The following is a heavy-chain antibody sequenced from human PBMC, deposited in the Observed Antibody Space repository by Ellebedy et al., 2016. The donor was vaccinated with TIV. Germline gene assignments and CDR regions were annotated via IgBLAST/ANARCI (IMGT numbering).Heavy chain of an antibody. Sequence: GESLKISCEASGYTFTDYWIGWVRQMPGKGLEWMGIIYPGDSDARYSPSFKGQVTISVDKSITTAYLQWSSLKASDTAMYYCARRWTDGWYHFDYWGQGTQVTVSS. J-gene: IGHJ4*02. CDR1: GYTFTDYW. V-gene: IGHV5-51*01. CDR2: IYPGDSDA. D-gene: IGHD6-19*01. CDR3: ARRWTDGWYHFDY.